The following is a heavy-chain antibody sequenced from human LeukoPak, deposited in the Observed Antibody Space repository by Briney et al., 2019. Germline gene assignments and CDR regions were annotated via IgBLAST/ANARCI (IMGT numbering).Heavy chain of an antibody. CDR2: INHSGST. V-gene: IGHV4-34*01. J-gene: IGHJ6*02. Sequence: PSETLSLTCAVYGGSFSGYYWSWIRQPPGKGLEWIGEINHSGSTNYNPSLKSRVTISVDTSKNQFSLKLSSVTAADTAVYYCARARVVLMVYAIIYYGMDVWGQGTTVTVSS. CDR3: ARARVVLMVYAIIYYGMDV. D-gene: IGHD2-8*01. CDR1: GGSFSGYY.